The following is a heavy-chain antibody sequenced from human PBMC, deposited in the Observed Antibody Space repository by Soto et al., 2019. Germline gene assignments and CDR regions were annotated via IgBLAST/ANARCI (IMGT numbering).Heavy chain of an antibody. CDR3: ATGSGSQRGVYYYYGMDV. CDR1: GYTLTELS. V-gene: IGHV1-24*01. D-gene: IGHD1-26*01. CDR2: FDPEDGET. Sequence: SVKVSCKVSGYTLTELSMHWVRQAPGKGLEWMGGFDPEDGETIYAQKFQGRVTMTEDTSTDTAYMELSSLRSEDTAVYYCATGSGSQRGVYYYYGMDVWGQGTTVTVSS. J-gene: IGHJ6*02.